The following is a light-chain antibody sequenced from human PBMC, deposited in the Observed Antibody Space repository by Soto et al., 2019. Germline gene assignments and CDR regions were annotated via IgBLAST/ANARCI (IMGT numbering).Light chain of an antibody. Sequence: AIRMTQSPSSFSASTGDRVTITCRASQGISSYLAWYQQKPGKAPKLLIYAASTLESAVPSRFSGSGSGTDFNLTISCLQSEDFATYYFQQYYSYPRTFGKGTKVEIK. J-gene: IGKJ1*01. CDR2: AAS. CDR1: QGISSY. V-gene: IGKV1-8*01. CDR3: QQYYSYPRT.